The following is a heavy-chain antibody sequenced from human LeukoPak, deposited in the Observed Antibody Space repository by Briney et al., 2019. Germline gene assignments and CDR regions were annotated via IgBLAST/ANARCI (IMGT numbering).Heavy chain of an antibody. D-gene: IGHD6-19*01. V-gene: IGHV4-4*02. J-gene: IGHJ5*02. Sequence: PSETLSLTCAVSGGSISSSNWWSWVRQPPGKGLEWIGEIYHSGSTNYNPSLKSRVTISVDKSKNQFSLKLSSVTAADTAVYYCARDPSYSSGWDNWFDPWGQGTLVTVSS. CDR2: IYHSGST. CDR3: ARDPSYSSGWDNWFDP. CDR1: GGSISSSNW.